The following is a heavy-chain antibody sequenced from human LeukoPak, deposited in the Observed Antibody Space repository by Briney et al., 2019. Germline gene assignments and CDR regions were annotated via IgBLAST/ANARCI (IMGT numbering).Heavy chain of an antibody. CDR2: IIPIFGTA. CDR3: AAYRGYSGYDYYFDY. Sequence: GASVKVSCKASGGTFISYAISWVRQAPGQGLEWMGGIIPIFGTANYAQKFQGRVTITADESTSTAYMELSSLRSEDTAVYYCAAYRGYSGYDYYFDYWGQGTLVTVSS. J-gene: IGHJ4*02. CDR1: GGTFISYA. V-gene: IGHV1-69*13. D-gene: IGHD5-12*01.